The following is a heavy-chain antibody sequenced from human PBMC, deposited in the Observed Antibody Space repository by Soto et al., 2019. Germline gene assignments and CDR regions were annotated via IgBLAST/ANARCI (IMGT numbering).Heavy chain of an antibody. CDR3: ARRVVVAYYYFDY. Sequence: EVQLVESGGGLAQPGGSLRLSCAASGFTFSSYEMNWVRQAPGKGLEWVAYISSSGSTIYYADSVKGRFTISRDNAKHSLYLQMNSLRADDTAVYYCARRVVVAYYYFDYWGQGTLVTVSS. CDR2: ISSSGSTI. J-gene: IGHJ4*02. D-gene: IGHD2-15*01. CDR1: GFTFSSYE. V-gene: IGHV3-48*03.